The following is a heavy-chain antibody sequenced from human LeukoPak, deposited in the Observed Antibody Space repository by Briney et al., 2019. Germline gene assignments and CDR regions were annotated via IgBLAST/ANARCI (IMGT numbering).Heavy chain of an antibody. V-gene: IGHV1-2*02. D-gene: IGHD2-21*01. Sequence: GASVKVSCKASGYTFNGYYMHWVRQAPGQGLGWMGWTKPNSGGTNYAQKFQGRVTMTRDTSISTAYMELSRLRSDDTAVYYCARVPHLAVRGAYWGQGTLVTVSS. CDR3: ARVPHLAVRGAY. CDR1: GYTFNGYY. J-gene: IGHJ4*02. CDR2: TKPNSGGT.